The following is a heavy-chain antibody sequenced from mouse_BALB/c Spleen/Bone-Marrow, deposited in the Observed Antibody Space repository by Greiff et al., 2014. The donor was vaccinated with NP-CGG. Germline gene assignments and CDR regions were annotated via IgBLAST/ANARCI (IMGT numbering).Heavy chain of an antibody. CDR1: GYAFSNYW. D-gene: IGHD2-3*01. CDR2: IYPGDGDT. V-gene: IGHV1-80*01. J-gene: IGHJ2*01. CDR3: ARCDGYSYYFDY. Sequence: VKLVESGADQVRPGSSVKISCKASGYAFSNYWMNWVKQRPGQGLEWIGQIYPGDGDTNYNGKFKGKATLTADKSSSTAYMQLSSLTSEDSAVYFCARCDGYSYYFDYWGQGTTLTVSS.